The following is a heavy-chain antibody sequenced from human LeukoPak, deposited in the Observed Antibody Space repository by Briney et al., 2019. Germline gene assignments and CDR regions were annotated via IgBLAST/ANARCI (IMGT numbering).Heavy chain of an antibody. D-gene: IGHD3-10*01. Sequence: ASVKVSCKASGYTFTSYGISWVRQAPGQGLEWMGWISAYNGNTNYAQKLQGRVTMTTDTSTSTAYMELRSLRSDDTAVYYCARESRSYSLKGPFDYWGQGTLVTVSS. CDR1: GYTFTSYG. J-gene: IGHJ4*02. CDR3: ARESRSYSLKGPFDY. V-gene: IGHV1-18*01. CDR2: ISAYNGNT.